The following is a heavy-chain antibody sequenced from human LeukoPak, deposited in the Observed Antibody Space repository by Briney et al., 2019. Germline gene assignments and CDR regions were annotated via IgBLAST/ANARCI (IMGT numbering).Heavy chain of an antibody. CDR1: GFSFMNDW. CDR3: TTFYHEYSPY. V-gene: IGHV3-15*01. Sequence: GGSLRLSCAASGFSFMNDWMIWVRQAPGKGLEWVGRIKSNADGGTPDYAAPARGRFTISRDDSKNTLYLQMNSLKTEDTAVYYCTTFYHEYSPYWGRGTLVTVPS. CDR2: IKSNADGGTP. J-gene: IGHJ4*02. D-gene: IGHD2/OR15-2a*01.